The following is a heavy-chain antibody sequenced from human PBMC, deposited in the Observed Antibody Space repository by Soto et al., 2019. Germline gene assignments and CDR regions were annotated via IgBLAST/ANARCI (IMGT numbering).Heavy chain of an antibody. J-gene: IGHJ4*02. CDR2: IYPGDSDT. Sequence: GECLNIFCNGSGYSFTSYWIGCVRQMAGKGLEWMGIIYPGDSDTRYSSSFQGQVTISADKSISTAYLQWSSLKASDTAMQHCAIPYDASSCYPTFFDYWGQGTLVTVPS. D-gene: IGHD3-22*01. CDR3: AIPYDASSCYPTFFDY. CDR1: GYSFTSYW. V-gene: IGHV5-51*03.